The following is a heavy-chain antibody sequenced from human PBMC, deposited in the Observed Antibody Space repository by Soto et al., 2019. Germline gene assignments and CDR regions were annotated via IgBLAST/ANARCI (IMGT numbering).Heavy chain of an antibody. CDR1: GGSISSYY. V-gene: IGHV4-59*01. CDR2: IYYSGST. J-gene: IGHJ5*02. CDR3: ARDNPYCGGDCYSWFDP. D-gene: IGHD2-21*02. Sequence: QVQLQESGPGLVKPSETLSLTCTVSGGSISSYYWSWIRQPPGKGLEWIGYIYYSGSTNYNPSLKSRVTISEDTSKNQFSLKLSSVTAADTAVYYCARDNPYCGGDCYSWFDPWGQGTLVTVSS.